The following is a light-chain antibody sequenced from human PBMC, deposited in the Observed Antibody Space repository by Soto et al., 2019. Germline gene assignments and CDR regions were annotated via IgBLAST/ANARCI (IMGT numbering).Light chain of an antibody. V-gene: IGKV3-11*01. J-gene: IGKJ5*01. CDR3: QQRHMWPIT. CDR2: GAS. CDR1: QSVGSY. Sequence: EIVLTQSPATLSLSPGERATLSCRASQSVGSYLAWYQQKPGQAPRLLIYGASSRATGIPDRFSGSGSGTDFTLTISRLEPEDSAAYYCQQRHMWPITFGQGTRLEIK.